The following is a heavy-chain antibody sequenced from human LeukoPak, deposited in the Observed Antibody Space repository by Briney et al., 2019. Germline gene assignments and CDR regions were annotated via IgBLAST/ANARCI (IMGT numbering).Heavy chain of an antibody. V-gene: IGHV3-30-3*01. D-gene: IGHD3-16*01. CDR1: GFSFREYP. CDR3: AKGGDAFDI. CDR2: ISNDGTNE. J-gene: IGHJ3*02. Sequence: PGGSLRLSCVASGFSFREYPIHWVRQAPGKGLEWVAVISNDGTNEYDAEFVKGRFTMSRDNAKNSLYLQMNSLRAEDTALYYCAKGGDAFDIWGQGTMVTVSS.